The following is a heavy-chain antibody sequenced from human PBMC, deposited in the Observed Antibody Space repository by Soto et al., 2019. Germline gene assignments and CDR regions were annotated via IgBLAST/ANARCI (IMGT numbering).Heavy chain of an antibody. V-gene: IGHV4-31*03. CDR3: ARVFSDSSSFFDP. CDR1: GGSISSGGYY. Sequence: QVQLQESGPGLVKPSQTLSLTCTVSGGSISSGGYYWSWIRQHPGKGLEWIGYIYYSGSTYYNPSLTRRVTISVDTSKNQFSLMLSSVTAADTAVYYCARVFSDSSSFFDPWGQGTLVTVSS. CDR2: IYYSGST. D-gene: IGHD6-13*01. J-gene: IGHJ5*02.